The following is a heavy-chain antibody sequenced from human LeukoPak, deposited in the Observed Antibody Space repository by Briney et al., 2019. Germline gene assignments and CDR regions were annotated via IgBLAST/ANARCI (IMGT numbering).Heavy chain of an antibody. CDR3: ARGPAYYYDSSGYYWNYYYYMDV. D-gene: IGHD3-22*01. CDR1: GGSFSGYY. V-gene: IGHV4-34*01. Sequence: PSETLSLTCAVYGGSFSGYYWSWIRQPPGKGLEWIGEINHSGSTNYNPSLKSRVTISADTSKNQFSLKLSSVTAADTAVYYCARGPAYYYDSSGYYWNYYYYMDVWGKGTTVTVSS. CDR2: INHSGST. J-gene: IGHJ6*03.